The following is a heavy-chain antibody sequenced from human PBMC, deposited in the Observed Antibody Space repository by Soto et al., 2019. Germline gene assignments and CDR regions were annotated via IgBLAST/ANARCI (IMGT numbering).Heavy chain of an antibody. D-gene: IGHD3-3*01. J-gene: IGHJ4*02. CDR3: ARGGAALFGVIDS. CDR2: FLASGGNT. V-gene: IGHV1-46*01. CDR1: GYSFFSYY. Sequence: QVQLVQSGAAVGKPGASVKVSCKASGYSFFSYYIHWVRQAPGQGLEWMGRFLASGGNTDYAQRFRGRMSITRDTSTTNTVSLELTSLTSDATAVYYCARGGAALFGVIDSWGQGTRVTVSS.